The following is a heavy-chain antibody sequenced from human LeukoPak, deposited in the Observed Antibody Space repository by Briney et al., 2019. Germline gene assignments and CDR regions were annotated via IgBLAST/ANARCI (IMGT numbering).Heavy chain of an antibody. V-gene: IGHV1-2*02. J-gene: IGHJ4*02. Sequence: GASVKVSCKAPGYTFTGYYIHWVRQAPGQGLEWMGWINPNGGDTKYAQKFQGRVTMTRDMSINTVYMELSRLRSDDTAVYFCARGNWESDSWGQGTLVTVSS. CDR1: GYTFTGYY. CDR2: INPNGGDT. CDR3: ARGNWESDS. D-gene: IGHD7-27*01.